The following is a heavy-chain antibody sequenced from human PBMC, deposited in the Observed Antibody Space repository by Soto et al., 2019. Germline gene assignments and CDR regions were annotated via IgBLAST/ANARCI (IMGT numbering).Heavy chain of an antibody. D-gene: IGHD2-15*01. Sequence: GGSLRLSCAASGLTFSSYAMHWVRQAPGKGLEWVAVISYDGSNKYYADSVKGRFTISRDNSKNTLYLQMNSLRAEDTAVYYCARDLGYCSGGSCYPYFDYWGQGTLVTVSS. CDR1: GLTFSSYA. V-gene: IGHV3-30-3*01. CDR3: ARDLGYCSGGSCYPYFDY. CDR2: ISYDGSNK. J-gene: IGHJ4*02.